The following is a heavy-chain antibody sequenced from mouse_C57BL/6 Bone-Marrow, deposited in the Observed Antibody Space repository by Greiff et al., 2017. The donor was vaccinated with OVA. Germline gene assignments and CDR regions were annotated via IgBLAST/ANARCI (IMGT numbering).Heavy chain of an antibody. V-gene: IGHV3-3*01. Sequence: EVQLQQSGPSLVRPSQTLSLTCTVTGFSINSDCYWIWIRQFPGNKLEYIGYTFYSGITYYNPSLESRTYITRDTSKNQFSLKLSSVTTEDTATYYCARDPVSYYGNYVLYYFDYWGQGTTLTVSS. J-gene: IGHJ2*01. CDR1: GFSINSDCY. CDR3: ARDPVSYYGNYVLYYFDY. D-gene: IGHD2-10*01. CDR2: TFYSGIT.